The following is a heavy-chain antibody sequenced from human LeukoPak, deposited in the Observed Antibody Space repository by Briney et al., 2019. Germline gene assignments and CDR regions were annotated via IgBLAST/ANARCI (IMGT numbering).Heavy chain of an antibody. CDR1: GYTFTGYY. CDR2: INPNSGGT. V-gene: IGHV1-2*06. J-gene: IGHJ4*02. CDR3: AREKYSSGWYYFDY. Sequence: ASVKVSCKASGYTFTGYYMHWVRQAPGQGLEWMGRINPNSGGTNYAQKFQGRVTMTRDTSISTAYMEPSRLRSDDTAVYYCAREKYSSGWYYFDYWGQGTLVTVSS. D-gene: IGHD6-19*01.